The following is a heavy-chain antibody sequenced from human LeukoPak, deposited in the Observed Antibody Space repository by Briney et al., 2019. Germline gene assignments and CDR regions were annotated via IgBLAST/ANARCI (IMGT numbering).Heavy chain of an antibody. CDR1: GFTFSSYA. CDR3: ATGRNWVFDY. Sequence: GGSLRLSCAASGFTFSSYAMSWVRQAPGKGLEWVSAITGSGGSTYYADSVKGRFTISRDNSKNTLYVQMNSLRAEDTAVYYCATGRNWVFDYWGQGTLVAVSS. V-gene: IGHV3-23*01. D-gene: IGHD7-27*01. J-gene: IGHJ4*02. CDR2: ITGSGGST.